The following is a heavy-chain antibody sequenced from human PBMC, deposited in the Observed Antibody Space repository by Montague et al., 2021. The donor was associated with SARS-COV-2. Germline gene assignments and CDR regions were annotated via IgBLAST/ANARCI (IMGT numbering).Heavy chain of an antibody. CDR2: ISRSSSYI. J-gene: IGHJ6*02. D-gene: IGHD5-18*01. CDR3: ATSYGSVVSYYYYGMDV. V-gene: IGHV3-21*01. Sequence: RSLSCSASGLTFSSYSMNWVRQAPGKGLEWVSSISRSSSYIYYADSVKGRFTISRDNAKNSLYLQMNSLRAEDTAVYFCATSYGSVVSYYYYGMDVWGQGTTVTVSS. CDR1: GLTFSSYS.